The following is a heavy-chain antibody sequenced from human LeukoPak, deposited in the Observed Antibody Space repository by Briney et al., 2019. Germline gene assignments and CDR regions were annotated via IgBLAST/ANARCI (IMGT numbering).Heavy chain of an antibody. D-gene: IGHD6-13*01. CDR1: GGSFSGHY. J-gene: IGHJ4*02. CDR3: TRHARNSWHSDY. CDR2: VYYTGDS. Sequence: SETLSLTWTVSGGSFSGHYWSWMRQPPGKAPEWIGYVYYTGDSSYNPSLRGRVSISVDTSMNQFSLRLFSVTAADTAVYYCTRHARNSWHSDYWGQGAVVTVSS. V-gene: IGHV4-59*08.